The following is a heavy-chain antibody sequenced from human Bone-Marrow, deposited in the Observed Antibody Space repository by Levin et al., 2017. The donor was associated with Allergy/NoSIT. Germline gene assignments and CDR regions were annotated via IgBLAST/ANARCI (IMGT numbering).Heavy chain of an antibody. CDR2: ISGSGGNT. V-gene: IGHV3-23*01. CDR1: GFIFSNYA. J-gene: IGHJ4*02. D-gene: IGHD3-22*01. Sequence: GESLKISCAASGFIFSNYAMNWVRQAPGKGLEWVSQISGSGGNTHYADSVKGRFTFTRDNSKNTLYLQMNSLRAEDTAVYYCAGYDTSAYHSPFDYWGQGTLVTVSS. CDR3: AGYDTSAYHSPFDY.